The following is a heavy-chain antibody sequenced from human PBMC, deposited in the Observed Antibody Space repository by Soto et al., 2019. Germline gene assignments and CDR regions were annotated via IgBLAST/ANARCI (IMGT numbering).Heavy chain of an antibody. D-gene: IGHD3-22*01. V-gene: IGHV3-30*18. Sequence: QVQLVESGGGVVQPGGSLRLSCAASGFTFSSYGMQWVRQAPGKGLEWVTFVSYGGSNQYYIDSVKGRFTISRDDSKRIVYLQMNSVRPEDTAVYYCAKLMHHYDSSGCGVDSWGQGSLVIVSS. CDR1: GFTFSSYG. CDR2: VSYGGSNQ. J-gene: IGHJ4*02. CDR3: AKLMHHYDSSGCGVDS.